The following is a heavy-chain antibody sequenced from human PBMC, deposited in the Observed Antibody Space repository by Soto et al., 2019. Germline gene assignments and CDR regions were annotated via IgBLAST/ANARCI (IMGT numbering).Heavy chain of an antibody. V-gene: IGHV3-33*01. J-gene: IGHJ6*02. CDR2: IWYDGSNK. CDR3: ARDGRVSYYGMDV. D-gene: IGHD3-10*01. CDR1: GFTFSSYG. Sequence: QPGGSLRLSCAASGFTFSSYGMHWVRQAPGKGLGWVAVIWYDGSNKYYADSVKGRFTISRDNSKNTLYLQMNSLRAEDTAVYYCARDGRVSYYGMDVWGQGTTVTVSS.